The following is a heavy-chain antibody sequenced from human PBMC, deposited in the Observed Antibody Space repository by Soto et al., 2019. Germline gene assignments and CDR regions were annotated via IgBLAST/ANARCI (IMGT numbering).Heavy chain of an antibody. Sequence: QVQLQESGPGLVKPSETLSLTCTVSGGSVSSGSYYWSWIRQPPGKGLEWIGCIYYSGSTNYNPSLKSRVNISVDTSQNQFSLKVGSVTAADSAVYYCASLVNEYFFDYWGQGTMVTVSS. D-gene: IGHD2-8*01. V-gene: IGHV4-61*01. J-gene: IGHJ4*02. CDR3: ASLVNEYFFDY. CDR2: IYYSGST. CDR1: GGSVSSGSYY.